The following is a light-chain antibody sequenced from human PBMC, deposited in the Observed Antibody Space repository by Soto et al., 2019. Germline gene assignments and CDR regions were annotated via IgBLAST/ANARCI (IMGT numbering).Light chain of an antibody. J-gene: IGLJ1*01. V-gene: IGLV1-51*01. CDR3: GTWDNSLSAYV. CDR2: DNH. Sequence: QSVLTQPPSVSAAPGQKVSISCSGSFSNIGNNYLSWYQQFPGTAPKLLIYDNHKRPSGIPDRFSGSKSGTSATLGITGLQTGDEADYYCGTWDNSLSAYVFGPGTKVTVL. CDR1: FSNIGNNY.